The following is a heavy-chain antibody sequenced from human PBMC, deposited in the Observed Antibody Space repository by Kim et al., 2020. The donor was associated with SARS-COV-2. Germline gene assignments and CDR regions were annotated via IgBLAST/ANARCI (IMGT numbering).Heavy chain of an antibody. J-gene: IGHJ4*01. CDR2: VYYSGTT. CDR3: ARQGAGTYYMCGLDY. D-gene: IGHD3-10*01. V-gene: IGHV4-39*01. CDR1: GGSISSSTYF. Sequence: SETLSLTCSVSGGSISSSTYFWGWIRQPPGKGLEWIASVYYSGTTYYNPSLKSRVTISVDTSRNQFSLKLTSVTAADTTVYYCARQGAGTYYMCGLDYWG.